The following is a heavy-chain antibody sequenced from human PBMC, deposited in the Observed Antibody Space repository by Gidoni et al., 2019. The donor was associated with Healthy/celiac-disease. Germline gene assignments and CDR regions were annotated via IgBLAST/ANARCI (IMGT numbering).Heavy chain of an antibody. CDR2: ISDDGSNK. V-gene: IGHV3-30-3*01. D-gene: IGHD2-15*01. CDR3: ARSTPYWYFDL. Sequence: QVQLVESGGGVVQPGMSLRLSCAASGFTFSSYAMRWVRQAPGKGLGWVAVISDDGSNKYDADSVKGRFTISRDNSKNTRYLQMNSLRAEDTAVYYWARSTPYWYFDLWGRGTLVTVSS. J-gene: IGHJ2*01. CDR1: GFTFSSYA.